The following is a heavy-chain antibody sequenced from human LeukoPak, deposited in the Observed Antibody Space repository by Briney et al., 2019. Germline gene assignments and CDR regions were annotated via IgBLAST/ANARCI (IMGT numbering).Heavy chain of an antibody. Sequence: ETLSLTCTVSGGSFTTHYWNWFRQPAGKGLEWIGRIYSGGSTNYKSSLESRVIISIDTSKRQPYLKLSSVTAADTAIYYCARDIGLDYSSSSFASDIWGPGTLVIVSS. CDR1: GGSFTTHY. D-gene: IGHD6-6*01. CDR3: ARDIGLDYSSSSFASDI. J-gene: IGHJ3*02. CDR2: IYSGGST. V-gene: IGHV4-4*07.